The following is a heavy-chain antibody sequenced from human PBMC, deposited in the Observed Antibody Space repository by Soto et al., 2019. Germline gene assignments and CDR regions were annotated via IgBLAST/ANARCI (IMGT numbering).Heavy chain of an antibody. CDR3: AIDFYPLAYYCDY. J-gene: IGHJ4*02. CDR1: GYTFTNHG. Sequence: QVQLVQSGAEVKRPGASVKVSCKASGYTFTNHGISWVRQAPGQGLEWLGWISGYNGNTKYAQRLQGRVTMTTDTSTTTAYMELRSLKSADTAVYFCAIDFYPLAYYCDYWGQGTLVTVSS. V-gene: IGHV1-18*01. CDR2: ISGYNGNT.